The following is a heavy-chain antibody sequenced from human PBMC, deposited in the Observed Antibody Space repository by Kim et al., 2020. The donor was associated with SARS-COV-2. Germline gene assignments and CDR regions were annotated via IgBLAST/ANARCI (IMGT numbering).Heavy chain of an antibody. J-gene: IGHJ4*02. Sequence: NSNPSLKSRVTISVDTSKNQFSLKLSSVTAADTAVYYCAREHTAMGPFDYWGQGTLVTVSS. V-gene: IGHV4-59*01. D-gene: IGHD5-18*01. CDR3: AREHTAMGPFDY.